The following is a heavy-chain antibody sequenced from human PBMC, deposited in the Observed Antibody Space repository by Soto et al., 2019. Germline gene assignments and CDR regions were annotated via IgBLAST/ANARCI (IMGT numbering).Heavy chain of an antibody. V-gene: IGHV1-2*02. CDR2: INPNSGGT. Sequence: ASVKVSCKASGYTFTGYYMHWVRQAPGQGLEWMGWINPNSGGTNYAQKFQGRVTMTRDTSISTAYMEQSRLRSDDTAVYYCARRNTAMGCPRCYYFDYWGQGTLVTVSS. J-gene: IGHJ4*02. D-gene: IGHD5-18*01. CDR1: GYTFTGYY. CDR3: ARRNTAMGCPRCYYFDY.